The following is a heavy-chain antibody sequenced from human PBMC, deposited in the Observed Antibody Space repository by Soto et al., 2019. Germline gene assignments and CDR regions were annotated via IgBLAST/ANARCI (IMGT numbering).Heavy chain of an antibody. D-gene: IGHD3-10*01. CDR3: VRDLYGSGTSLRGWFDP. Sequence: QEQLVESGGGWVKPGGSLRLSCAASGFTFSDYYIAWIRQAPGKGLEWISYISSTGIYKRYADSVKGRFTIARDNANNSLALQMNSLRADDTAVYYCVRDLYGSGTSLRGWFDPWGQGTLVAVSS. CDR1: GFTFSDYY. V-gene: IGHV3-11*06. J-gene: IGHJ5*02. CDR2: ISSTGIYK.